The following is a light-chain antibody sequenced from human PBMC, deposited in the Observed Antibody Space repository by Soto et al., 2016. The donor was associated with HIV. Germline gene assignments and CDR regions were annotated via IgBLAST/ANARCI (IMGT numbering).Light chain of an antibody. Sequence: SSELTQDHAVSVALGQTVKITCQGDSLRSYYATWYQQKPGQAPVFVIYGQSNRPSGIPDRFSGSSSGNTASLTITGAQAEDEADYYCMSRDNNTNPVIFGGGTKLTVL. CDR2: GQS. J-gene: IGLJ2*01. CDR1: SLRSYY. V-gene: IGLV3-19*01. CDR3: MSRDNNTNPVI.